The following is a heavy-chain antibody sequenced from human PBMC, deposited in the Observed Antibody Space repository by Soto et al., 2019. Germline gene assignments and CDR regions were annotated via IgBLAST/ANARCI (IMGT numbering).Heavy chain of an antibody. J-gene: IGHJ6*02. CDR2: ISAYNGNT. CDR3: ANGLTHKGGYYYYGMDV. D-gene: IGHD1-26*01. V-gene: IGHV1-18*01. CDR1: GYTFTSYG. Sequence: QVQLVQSGAEVKKPGASVKVSCKASGYTFTSYGISWVRQAPGQGLEWMGSISAYNGNTNYAQKLQGRVTMTTDTSTSTAYMELRSLRSADTAVYYCANGLTHKGGYYYYGMDVWGQGTTVTVSS.